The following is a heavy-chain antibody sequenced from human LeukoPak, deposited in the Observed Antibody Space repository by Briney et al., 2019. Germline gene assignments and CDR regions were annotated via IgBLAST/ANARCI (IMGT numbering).Heavy chain of an antibody. Sequence: GGSLRLSCAASGFTLRSYVMNWVGQAPGKGLEWVSAISGSGGTTYYADSVKGRFTISRDNSKNTLYLKMNSLRAEDTAVYYCAKRDDAFDIWGLGTMVTVSS. CDR2: ISGSGGTT. CDR1: GFTLRSYV. J-gene: IGHJ3*02. CDR3: AKRDDAFDI. V-gene: IGHV3-23*01.